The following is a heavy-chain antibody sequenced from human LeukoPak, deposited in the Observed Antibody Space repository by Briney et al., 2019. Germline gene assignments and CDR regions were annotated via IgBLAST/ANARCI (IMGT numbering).Heavy chain of an antibody. V-gene: IGHV3-20*04. D-gene: IGHD3-22*01. J-gene: IGHJ5*02. CDR2: INWNGGST. CDR3: ARQGDSSALGRWFDP. Sequence: PGGSLRLSCAASGFTFSSYEMNWVRQAPGKGLEWVSGINWNGGSTGYADSVKGRFTISRDNAKNSLYLQMNSLRAEDTALYYCARQGDSSALGRWFDPWGQGTLVTVSS. CDR1: GFTFSSYE.